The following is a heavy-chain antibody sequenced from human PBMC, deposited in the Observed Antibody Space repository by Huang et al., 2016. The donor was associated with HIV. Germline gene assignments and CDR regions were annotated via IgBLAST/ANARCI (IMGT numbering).Heavy chain of an antibody. V-gene: IGHV4-39*01. CDR1: GGSISSSSYY. CDR2: IYYSGST. CDR3: ARQWELLQAFDI. J-gene: IGHJ3*02. Sequence: QLQLQESGPGLVKPSETLSLTCTVSGGSISSSSYYWGWIRQPPGKGLEWIGSIYYSGSTYYNPSLKCRGTISVDTSKNQFSLKLSSVTAADTAVYYCARQWELLQAFDIWGQGTMVTVSS. D-gene: IGHD1-26*01.